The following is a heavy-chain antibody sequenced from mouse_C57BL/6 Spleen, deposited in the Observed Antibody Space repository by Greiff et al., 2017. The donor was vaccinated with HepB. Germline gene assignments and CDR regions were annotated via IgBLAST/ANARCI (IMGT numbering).Heavy chain of an antibody. CDR2: ISSGSSTI. V-gene: IGHV5-17*01. CDR3: ARRKYSNPLAMDY. CDR1: GFTFSDYG. D-gene: IGHD2-5*01. J-gene: IGHJ4*01. Sequence: EVMLVESGGGLVKPGGSLKLSCAASGFTFSDYGMHWVRQAPEKGLEWVAYISSGSSTIYYADTVKGRFTISRDNAKNTLFLQMTSLRSEDTAMYYCARRKYSNPLAMDYWGQGTSVTVSS.